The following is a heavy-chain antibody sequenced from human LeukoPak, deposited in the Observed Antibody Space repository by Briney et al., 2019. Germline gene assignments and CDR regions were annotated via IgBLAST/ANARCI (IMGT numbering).Heavy chain of an antibody. CDR1: GYTFTSHD. D-gene: IGHD3-22*01. V-gene: IGHV1-8*03. J-gene: IGHJ3*02. CDR3: ARGLADYYDSYAFDI. CDR2: MNPNSGNT. Sequence: ASVKVSCKASGYTFTSHDINWVRQATGQGLEWMGWMNPNSGNTGYAQKFQGRVTITRNTSISTAYMELSSLRSEDTAVYYCARGLADYYDSYAFDIWGQGTMVTVSS.